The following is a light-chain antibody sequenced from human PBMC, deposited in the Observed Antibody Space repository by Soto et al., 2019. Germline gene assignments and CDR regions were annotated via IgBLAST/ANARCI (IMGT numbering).Light chain of an antibody. V-gene: IGKV1-5*03. CDR3: QHYNSYSEA. Sequence: EIQMAHSPSTLSGSVGDIVTITFRAIQTISSWLAWYQQKPGKAPKLLIYRASTLKSGVPSRFSGSGSGTEFTLTISSLQPDDFATYYCQHYNSYSEAFGQGTKVDIK. CDR1: QTISSW. J-gene: IGKJ1*01. CDR2: RAS.